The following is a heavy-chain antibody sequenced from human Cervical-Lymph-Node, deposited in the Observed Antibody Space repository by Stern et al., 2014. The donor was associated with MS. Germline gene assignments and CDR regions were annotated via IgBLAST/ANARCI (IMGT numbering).Heavy chain of an antibody. Sequence: QVQLVQSGAEVKKPGASVKVSCKASGYTFTGYYMHWVRQAPGQGLEWMGWINPNRGGTNFAQKFQGWGTMTRDTSISTAYMELSRLRSDDTAVYYCARAEYGGEVDYFDYWGQGTLVTVSS. CDR3: ARAEYGGEVDYFDY. D-gene: IGHD4-23*01. CDR2: INPNRGGT. CDR1: GYTFTGYY. V-gene: IGHV1-2*04. J-gene: IGHJ4*02.